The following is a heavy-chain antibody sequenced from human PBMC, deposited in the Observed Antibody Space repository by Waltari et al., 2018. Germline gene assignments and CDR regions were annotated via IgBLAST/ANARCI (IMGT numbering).Heavy chain of an antibody. V-gene: IGHV4-34*01. Sequence: QVQLQQWGAGLLKPSETLSLTCAVYGGSFSGYYWSWIRQPPGKGLEWIGEINHSGSTNYNPSLKRRVTISVDTYKNQCSMKLSAVTAADTAVYYCARRRGIAARPPYYYYGMDVWGQGTTVTVSS. CDR1: GGSFSGYY. CDR3: ARRRGIAARPPYYYYGMDV. CDR2: INHSGST. J-gene: IGHJ6*02. D-gene: IGHD6-6*01.